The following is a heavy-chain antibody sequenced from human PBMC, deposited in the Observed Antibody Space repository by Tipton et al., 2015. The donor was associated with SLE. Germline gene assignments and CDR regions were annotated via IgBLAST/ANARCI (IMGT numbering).Heavy chain of an antibody. D-gene: IGHD3-10*01. CDR3: ARGTVGRFDP. CDR1: GGSISSYY. CDR2: IYYSGST. J-gene: IGHJ5*02. Sequence: TLSLTCTVSGGSISSYYWSWIRQPPGKGLEWIGYIYYSGSTNYNPSLKSRVTISVDTSKNQFSLKLSSVTAADTAVYYCARGTVGRFDPWGQGTLVTVSS. V-gene: IGHV4-59*01.